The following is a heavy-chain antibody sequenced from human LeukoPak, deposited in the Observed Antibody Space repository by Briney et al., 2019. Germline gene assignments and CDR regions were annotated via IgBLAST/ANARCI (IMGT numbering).Heavy chain of an antibody. CDR2: ISSSSSYI. V-gene: IGHV3-21*01. Sequence: GGSLRLSCAASGFTFSSYSMNWARQAPGKGLEWVSSISSSSSYIYYADSVKGRFTISRDNAKNSLYLQMNSLRAEDTAVYYCARDGDWGYEYYFDYWGQGTLVTVSS. D-gene: IGHD7-27*01. J-gene: IGHJ4*02. CDR3: ARDGDWGYEYYFDY. CDR1: GFTFSSYS.